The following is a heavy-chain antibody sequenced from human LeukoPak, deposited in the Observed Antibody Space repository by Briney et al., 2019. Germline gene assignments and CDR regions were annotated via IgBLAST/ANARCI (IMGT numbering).Heavy chain of an antibody. D-gene: IGHD1-26*01. CDR3: ARAPPTPFLYRGSYPHDAFDI. CDR2: ISSDGSTI. Sequence: GGSLRLSCAASGFIFSSYSMNWVRQAPGKGLEWVSYISSDGSTIYYVDSVKGRFTIFRDNARNSLYLQMNSLRDKETAVYYCARAPPTPFLYRGSYPHDAFDIWGQGTMVTVSS. J-gene: IGHJ3*02. CDR1: GFIFSSYS. V-gene: IGHV3-48*02.